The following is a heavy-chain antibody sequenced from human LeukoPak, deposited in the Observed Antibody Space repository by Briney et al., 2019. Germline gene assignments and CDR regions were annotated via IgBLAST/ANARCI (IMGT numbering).Heavy chain of an antibody. J-gene: IGHJ3*02. CDR3: AKDPLFGYGKFGDAFDI. CDR2: INSDGSST. CDR1: GLTFSSYW. D-gene: IGHD5-12*01. Sequence: GGSLRLSCAAPGLTFSSYWMHWVRQAPGKGLVWVSRINSDGSSTSYADSVKGRFTISRDNARNTLYLQMNSLRAEDTAVYYCAKDPLFGYGKFGDAFDIWGQGTMVTVSS. V-gene: IGHV3-74*01.